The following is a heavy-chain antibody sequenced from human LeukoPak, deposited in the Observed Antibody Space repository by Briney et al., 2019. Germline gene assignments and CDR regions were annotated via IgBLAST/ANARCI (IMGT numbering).Heavy chain of an antibody. V-gene: IGHV4-39*07. J-gene: IGHJ5*02. CDR1: GGSISSSSYY. CDR2: IYYSGST. Sequence: SETLSLTCTVSGGSISSSSYYWGWIRQPPGKGLEWIGSIYYSGSTYYNPSLKSRVTISVDTSKNQFSLKLSSVTAADTAVYYCARGPIGRGYCSSTSCNWFDPWGQGTLVTVSS. D-gene: IGHD2-2*01. CDR3: ARGPIGRGYCSSTSCNWFDP.